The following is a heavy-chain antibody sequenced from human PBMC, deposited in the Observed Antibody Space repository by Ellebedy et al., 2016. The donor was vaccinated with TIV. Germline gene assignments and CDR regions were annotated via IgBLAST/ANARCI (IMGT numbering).Heavy chain of an antibody. D-gene: IGHD3-22*01. CDR1: GGSFSGYY. Sequence: SETLSLXXAVYGGSFSGYYWSWIRQPPGKGLEWIGEINHSGSTNYNPSLKSRVTISVDTSKNQFSLKLSSVTAADTAVYYCARLGYSPFDYWGQGTLVTVSS. CDR3: ARLGYSPFDY. CDR2: INHSGST. V-gene: IGHV4-34*01. J-gene: IGHJ4*02.